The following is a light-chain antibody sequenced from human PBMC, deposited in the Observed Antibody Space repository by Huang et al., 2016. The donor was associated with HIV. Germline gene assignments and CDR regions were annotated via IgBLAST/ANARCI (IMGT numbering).Light chain of an antibody. J-gene: IGKJ2*01. CDR3: QQYYNTPYT. CDR1: LGISNS. CDR2: SAS. V-gene: IGKV1-NL1*01. Sequence: DIQMTQSPSSLSASVGDRVTITCRASLGISNSLAWYQQKPGQAPKLLLYSASRLESGVPSRVSGSGSGTDYTLAISSLQPEDFATYYCQQYYNTPYTFGQGTTLEIK.